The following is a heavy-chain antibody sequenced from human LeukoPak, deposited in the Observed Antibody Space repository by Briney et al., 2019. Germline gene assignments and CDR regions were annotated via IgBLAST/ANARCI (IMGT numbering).Heavy chain of an antibody. V-gene: IGHV3-30*02. CDR3: ARDGSMIVVASDY. CDR1: GFTFNSYG. D-gene: IGHD3-22*01. CDR2: IHYDGSNK. Sequence: GGSLRLSCAASGFTFNSYGMHWVRQAPGKGLEWAAFIHYDGSNKYYADSVKGRFTISRDNSKNSLYLQMNSLRAEDTAVYYCARDGSMIVVASDYWGQGTLVTVSS. J-gene: IGHJ4*02.